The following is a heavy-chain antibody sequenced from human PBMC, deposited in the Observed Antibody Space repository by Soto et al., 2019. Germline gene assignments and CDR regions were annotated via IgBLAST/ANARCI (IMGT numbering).Heavy chain of an antibody. J-gene: IGHJ4*02. Sequence: QAHLVQSGAEVKKPGASVKVPCKAPGYTFTGYTFHWVRQAPGQGLEWMAWINSSSSDSSFAPKIQGRVTVTMDAPSSTAYMELTRLRSDDTAVYYCATEMATIKGFFDKWGQGTPVAVSS. CDR3: ATEMATIKGFFDK. V-gene: IGHV1-2*02. CDR2: INSSSSDS. D-gene: IGHD2-8*01. CDR1: GYTFTGYT.